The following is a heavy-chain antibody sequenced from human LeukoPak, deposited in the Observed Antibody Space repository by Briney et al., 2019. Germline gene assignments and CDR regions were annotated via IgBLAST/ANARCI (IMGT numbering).Heavy chain of an antibody. D-gene: IGHD3-10*01. J-gene: IGHJ4*02. Sequence: LRLSCAASGFTFSSFGMSWVRQAPGKGLEWIGYIYYSGSTYYNPSLKSRVTISVDTSKNQFSLKLSSVTAADTAVYYCARERMVRGDLDYWGQGTLVTVSS. CDR1: GFTFSSFG. V-gene: IGHV4-31*02. CDR3: ARERMVRGDLDY. CDR2: IYYSGST.